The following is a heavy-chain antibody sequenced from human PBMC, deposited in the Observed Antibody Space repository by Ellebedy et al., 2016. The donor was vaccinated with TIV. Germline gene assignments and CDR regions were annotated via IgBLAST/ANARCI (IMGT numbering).Heavy chain of an antibody. CDR1: GFTFGSYS. J-gene: IGHJ4*02. CDR2: ISYDGSDK. CDR3: ARSNDGYNELDY. D-gene: IGHD5-24*01. Sequence: PGGSLRLSCAASGFTFGSYSIHWVRQAPGKGLEWVALISYDGSDKYYADSVKGRFTISRDNSKNTLYLQMDSLRPEDTATYYCARSNDGYNELDYWGPGALVTVSS. V-gene: IGHV3-30-3*01.